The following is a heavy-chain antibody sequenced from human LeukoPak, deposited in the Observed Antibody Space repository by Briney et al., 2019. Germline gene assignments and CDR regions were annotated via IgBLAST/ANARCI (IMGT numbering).Heavy chain of an antibody. CDR3: AKDRPGYSSGWYGSGFDY. CDR2: IRYDGSNK. Sequence: GGSLRLSCAASGFTFSSYGMHWVRQSPGKGLEWVAFIRYDGSNKYYADSVKGRFTFSRDNSKNTLYLQMNSLRAEDTAVYYCAKDRPGYSSGWYGSGFDYWGQGSLVTVSS. CDR1: GFTFSSYG. V-gene: IGHV3-30*02. J-gene: IGHJ4*02. D-gene: IGHD6-19*01.